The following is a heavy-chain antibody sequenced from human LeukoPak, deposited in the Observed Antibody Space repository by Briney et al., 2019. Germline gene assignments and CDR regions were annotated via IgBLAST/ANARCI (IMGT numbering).Heavy chain of an antibody. CDR1: GVSFSDYD. Sequence: GGSLRLSCAASGVSFSDYDMNWIRQAPGKGLEWISYMSPGGGNIYFADSVKGRFTLSRDNAKHSLDLQMNSLTAEDTAVYYCSSGRDIAVAGPGGYFDYWGQGTLVTVSS. D-gene: IGHD6-19*01. J-gene: IGHJ4*02. V-gene: IGHV3-11*01. CDR3: SSGRDIAVAGPGGYFDY. CDR2: MSPGGGNI.